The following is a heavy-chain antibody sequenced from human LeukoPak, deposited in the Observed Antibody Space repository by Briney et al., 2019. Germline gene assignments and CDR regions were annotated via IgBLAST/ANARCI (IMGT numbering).Heavy chain of an antibody. J-gene: IGHJ5*02. CDR2: INAGNGNT. D-gene: IGHD2-2*01. CDR1: GYRFTSYA. V-gene: IGHV1-3*01. Sequence: ASVKVSCKASGYRFTSYAMHWVRQAPGQRLEWMGWINAGNGNTKYSQKFQGRVTITRDTSASTAYMELSSLRSEDTAVYYCARVEAVRSTRTYNWFDPWGQGTLVTVSS. CDR3: ARVEAVRSTRTYNWFDP.